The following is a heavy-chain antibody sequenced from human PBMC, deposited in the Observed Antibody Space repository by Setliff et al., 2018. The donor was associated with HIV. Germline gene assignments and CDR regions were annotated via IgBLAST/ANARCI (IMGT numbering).Heavy chain of an antibody. CDR3: ARDQSDWFY. J-gene: IGHJ4*02. Sequence: SETMSLTCTVSGVSISNYYWSWIRQPPGKGLEWIGYMYYSGNTNYNPSLKSRVTISVDTSKSQFSLKLNSVTAADTAVYYCARDQSDWFYWGQGTLVTVSS. V-gene: IGHV4-59*12. CDR1: GVSISNYY. CDR2: MYYSGNT. D-gene: IGHD3-3*01.